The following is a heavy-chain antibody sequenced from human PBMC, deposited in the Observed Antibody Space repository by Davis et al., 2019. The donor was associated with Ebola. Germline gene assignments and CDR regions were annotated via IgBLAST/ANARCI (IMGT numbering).Heavy chain of an antibody. CDR2: IYYSGST. V-gene: IGHV4-59*08. Sequence: MPSEPLSLTCTVSGGSLSTFYWSWIRQPPGKGLEWIGSIYYSGSTNYNPSLKSRVTISVDTSKNQFSLKLSSVTAADTAVYYCATAVAGYNWFDPWGQGTLVTVSS. CDR3: ATAVAGYNWFDP. CDR1: GGSLSTFY. D-gene: IGHD6-19*01. J-gene: IGHJ5*02.